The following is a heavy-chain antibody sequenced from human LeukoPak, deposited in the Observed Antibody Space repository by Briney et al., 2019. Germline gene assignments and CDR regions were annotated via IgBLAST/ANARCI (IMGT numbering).Heavy chain of an antibody. V-gene: IGHV3-33*01. J-gene: IGHJ4*02. CDR3: ARQYCSGGDCYFFD. D-gene: IGHD2-15*01. CDR2: IWYDGNNK. Sequence: GSLRLSCAASGFTFSSYGMHWVRQAPGKGLEWVALIWYDGNNKYYADSVKGRFTISRDNSKNTLYLQMNSLRAEDTALYYCARQYCSGGDCYFFDWGQGTLVTVSS. CDR1: GFTFSSYG.